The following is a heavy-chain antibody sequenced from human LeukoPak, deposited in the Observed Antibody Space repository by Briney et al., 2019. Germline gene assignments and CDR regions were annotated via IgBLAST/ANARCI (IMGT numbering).Heavy chain of an antibody. V-gene: IGHV3-30*18. J-gene: IGHJ6*02. D-gene: IGHD6-13*01. Sequence: GRSLRLSCAASGFTFSSYGMHWVRQAPGKGLEWVAVISYDGSNKYYADSVKGRFTISRDNSKNTLYLQMNSLRAEDTAVYYCAKDYSQLVRYYYGMDVWGQGTTVTVSS. CDR1: GFTFSSYG. CDR3: AKDYSQLVRYYYGMDV. CDR2: ISYDGSNK.